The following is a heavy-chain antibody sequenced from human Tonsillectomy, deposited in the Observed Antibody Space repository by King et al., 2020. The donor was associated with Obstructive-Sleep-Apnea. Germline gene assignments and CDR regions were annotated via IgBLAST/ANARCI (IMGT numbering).Heavy chain of an antibody. J-gene: IGHJ4*02. V-gene: IGHV4-39*01. D-gene: IGHD3-9*01. CDR3: ARQIGDYDILTGYYN. CDR2: IYYIGST. Sequence: QLQESGPGLVKPSETLSLTCTVSGGSISSSSYYWGWIRQPPGKGLEWIGSIYYIGSTYYNPSLKSRVTISVDTYKNQFSLKLSSVTAADTAVYYCARQIGDYDILTGYYNWGQGTLVTVSS. CDR1: GGSISSSSYY.